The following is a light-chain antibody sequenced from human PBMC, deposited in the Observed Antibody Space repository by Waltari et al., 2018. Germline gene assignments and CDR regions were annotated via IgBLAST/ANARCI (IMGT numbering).Light chain of an antibody. J-gene: IGKJ2*01. Sequence: AIQLTQSPSSLSASVGDRVTITCRASQGISSALAWYQQKPGKARKLLIYDASRLETGVPSRFSGSGSGTDFSLTISGLQPVDFATYHCQQFNTYPYTFGQGTKVEIK. CDR2: DAS. CDR1: QGISSA. V-gene: IGKV1-13*02. CDR3: QQFNTYPYT.